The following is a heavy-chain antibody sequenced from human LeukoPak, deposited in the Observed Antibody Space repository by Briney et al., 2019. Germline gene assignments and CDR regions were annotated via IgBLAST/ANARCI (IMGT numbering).Heavy chain of an antibody. Sequence: GGSLRLSCAASTFTFSNAWMSWVRQAPGKGLEWVGRIKSKSAGGTTDYAAPVKGRFTISRDDSKNTLYLQMNSLKTEDTAVYYCTTAPRGYCSGGSCSYAFDIWGQGTMVTVSS. CDR3: TTAPRGYCSGGSCSYAFDI. J-gene: IGHJ3*02. V-gene: IGHV3-15*01. CDR1: TFTFSNAW. D-gene: IGHD2-15*01. CDR2: IKSKSAGGTT.